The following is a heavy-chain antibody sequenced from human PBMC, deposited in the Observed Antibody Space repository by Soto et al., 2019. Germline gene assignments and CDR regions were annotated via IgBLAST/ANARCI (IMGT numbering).Heavy chain of an antibody. CDR1: GGSFSGYY. J-gene: IGHJ6*02. Sequence: SETLSLTCTVYGGSFSGYYWSWIRQPPGKGLEWIGEINHSGSTNYNPSLKSRVTISVDTSKNQFSLKLSSVTAADTAVYYCARDKGRIAAAGTYYCYGMDFWGQGATVTVSS. CDR3: ARDKGRIAAAGTYYCYGMDF. D-gene: IGHD6-13*01. V-gene: IGHV4-34*01. CDR2: INHSGST.